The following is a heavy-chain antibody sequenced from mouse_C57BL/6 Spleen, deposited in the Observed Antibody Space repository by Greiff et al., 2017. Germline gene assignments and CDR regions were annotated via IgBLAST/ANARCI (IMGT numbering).Heavy chain of an antibody. D-gene: IGHD1-1*01. V-gene: IGHV1-15*01. CDR3: TREEPHYGSSYGWYFDV. J-gene: IGHJ1*03. CDR1: GYTFTDYE. Sequence: QVQLQQSGAELVRPGASVTLSCKASGYTFTDYEMHWVKQTPVHGLEWIGAIDPETGGTAYNQKFKGKAILTADKSSSTAYMELRSLTSEDSAVYYCTREEPHYGSSYGWYFDVWGTGTTVTVSS. CDR2: IDPETGGT.